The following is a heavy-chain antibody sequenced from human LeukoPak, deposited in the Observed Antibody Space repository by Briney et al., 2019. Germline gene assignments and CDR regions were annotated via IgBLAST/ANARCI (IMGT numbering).Heavy chain of an antibody. D-gene: IGHD6-19*01. CDR1: GFTFSTYW. V-gene: IGHV3-74*03. CDR2: ITTDGSST. Sequence: PVGALRLSCASSGFTFSTYWMHWVRHGPGKGLLWVSRITTDGSSTKYADSVKGRFTISRDNAKNTLYLQMNSLRAEDTAVYYCARPISSGSIDYWGQGTLVIVSS. J-gene: IGHJ4*02. CDR3: ARPISSGSIDY.